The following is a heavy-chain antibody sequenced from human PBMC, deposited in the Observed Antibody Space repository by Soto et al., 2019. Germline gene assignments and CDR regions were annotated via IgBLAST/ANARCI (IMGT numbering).Heavy chain of an antibody. D-gene: IGHD3-10*01. CDR1: GGSISSYY. CDR3: ARDLGPSVVWFGEFPDYYGMDV. CDR2: IYYSGST. J-gene: IGHJ6*02. V-gene: IGHV4-59*01. Sequence: SETLSLTCTVSGGSISSYYWSWIRQPPGKGLEWIGYIYYSGSTNYNPSLKSRVTISVGTSKNQFSLKLSSVTAADTAVYYCARDLGPSVVWFGEFPDYYGMDVWGQGTTVTVSS.